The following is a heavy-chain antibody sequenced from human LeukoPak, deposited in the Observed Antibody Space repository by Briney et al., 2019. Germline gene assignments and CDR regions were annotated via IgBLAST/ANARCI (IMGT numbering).Heavy chain of an antibody. J-gene: IGHJ3*02. D-gene: IGHD1-26*01. CDR3: ATDTNLVDLIQGDGHEDENFDR. V-gene: IGHV3-11*01. CDR2: ICKNGNLV. Sequence: PGGSLRLSFAASGFTFSDFYMSWVRQAPGKGLEWISYICKNGNLVDYADSVKGRFTVSRDNTKNLMFLQMNSLRAEDTAVYYCATDTNLVDLIQGDGHEDENFDRWGQGTMVTVSS. CDR1: GFTFSDFY.